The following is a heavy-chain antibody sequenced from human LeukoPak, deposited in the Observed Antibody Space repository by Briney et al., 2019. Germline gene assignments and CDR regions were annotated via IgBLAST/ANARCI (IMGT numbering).Heavy chain of an antibody. Sequence: GGSLRLSCAASGFTFSTYTMHWVRQAPGKGLEFVSALSNNGDSTYYANSVKGRFTISRDNSKNTLYLQMGSLRTEDMAVYYCARGRYCSGGSCYEDYWGQGTLVTVSS. CDR1: GFTFSTYT. D-gene: IGHD2-15*01. V-gene: IGHV3-64*01. CDR2: LSNNGDST. CDR3: ARGRYCSGGSCYEDY. J-gene: IGHJ4*02.